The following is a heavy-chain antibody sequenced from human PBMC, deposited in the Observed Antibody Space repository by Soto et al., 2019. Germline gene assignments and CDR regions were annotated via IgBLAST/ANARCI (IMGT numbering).Heavy chain of an antibody. CDR1: GFSFSADGVG. J-gene: IGHJ3*01. CDR2: IYWDDDT. CDR3: AHAFGGTSWPNDAFDV. D-gene: IGHD3-16*01. V-gene: IGHV2-5*02. Sequence: HITLKESGPTLVKPTQTLTLTCIFSGFSFSADGVGVGWIRQPPGKTLEWLALIYWDDDTRYRPSLKSRLTITKXSXKXXVVLTMTNMDPLDTATYSCAHAFGGTSWPNDAFDVWGQGTVVTVSS.